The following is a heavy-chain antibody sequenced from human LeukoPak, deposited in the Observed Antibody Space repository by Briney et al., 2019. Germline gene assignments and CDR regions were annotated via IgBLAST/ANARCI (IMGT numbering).Heavy chain of an antibody. CDR3: ARDYGAAAGTPY. J-gene: IGHJ4*02. Sequence: ASVKDSCKASGYTFTSYDINWVRQATGQGLEWMGWMNPNSGNTGYAQKFQGRVTMTRNTSISTAYMELSSLRSEDTAVYYCARDYGAAAGTPYWGQGTLVTVSS. CDR2: MNPNSGNT. V-gene: IGHV1-8*01. CDR1: GYTFTSYD. D-gene: IGHD6-13*01.